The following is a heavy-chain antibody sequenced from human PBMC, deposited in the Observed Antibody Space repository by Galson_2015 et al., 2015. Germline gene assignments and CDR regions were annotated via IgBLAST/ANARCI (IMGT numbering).Heavy chain of an antibody. D-gene: IGHD3-3*01. CDR2: IYPGDSDT. V-gene: IGHV5-51*01. Sequence: QSGAEVKKPGESLKISCKGPGYSFTSYWIGWVRQMPGKGLEWMGIIYPGDSDTRYSPSFQGQVTISADKSISTAYLQWSSLKASDTAMYYCARQRDFWSGYPNWFDPWGQGTLVTVSS. CDR3: ARQRDFWSGYPNWFDP. J-gene: IGHJ5*02. CDR1: GYSFTSYW.